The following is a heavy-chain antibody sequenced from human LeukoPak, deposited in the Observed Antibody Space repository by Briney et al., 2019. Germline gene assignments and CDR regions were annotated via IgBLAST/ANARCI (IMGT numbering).Heavy chain of an antibody. J-gene: IGHJ4*02. Sequence: PSETLSLTCTVSGGSISSYYWSLIRQPPGKGLEWIGYIYYSGSTNYNPSLKSRVTISVDTSKNQFSLKLSSVTAADTAVYYCAGYLMDNGDYFWGQGTLVTVSS. CDR1: GGSISSYY. V-gene: IGHV4-59*01. CDR2: IYYSGST. CDR3: AGYLMDNGDYF. D-gene: IGHD4-17*01.